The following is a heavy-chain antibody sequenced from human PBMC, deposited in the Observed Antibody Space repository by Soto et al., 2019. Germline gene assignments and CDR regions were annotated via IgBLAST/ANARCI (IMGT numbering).Heavy chain of an antibody. CDR1: GYTFTNYG. J-gene: IGHJ5*02. Sequence: GASVKVSCKASGYTFTNYGISWVRRAPGQGLEWMGWINTYNGNTNHAQKLQGRVTMTTDTSTSTAYMELRSLRSDDTVVYYCARGVGSGTYYNQYNWFDPWGQGTLVTVSS. CDR2: INTYNGNT. V-gene: IGHV1-18*01. D-gene: IGHD3-10*01. CDR3: ARGVGSGTYYNQYNWFDP.